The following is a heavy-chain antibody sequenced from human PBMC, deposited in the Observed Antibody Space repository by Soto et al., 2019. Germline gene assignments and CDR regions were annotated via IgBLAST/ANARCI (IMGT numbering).Heavy chain of an antibody. CDR2: VTAGGHST. CDR1: GFTFSTYA. Sequence: VQVLESGGGLVQPGGSLRLSCAASGFTFSTYAMSWVRQAPGKGLEWVSVVTAGGHSTYYADSVKGRFSVSRDNYKSTSYLQMNSLRAEDTAIYSCASSAGLCTSANCYPHCFDPWGQGTLVTVSS. D-gene: IGHD2-2*01. CDR3: ASSAGLCTSANCYPHCFDP. J-gene: IGHJ5*02. V-gene: IGHV3-23*01.